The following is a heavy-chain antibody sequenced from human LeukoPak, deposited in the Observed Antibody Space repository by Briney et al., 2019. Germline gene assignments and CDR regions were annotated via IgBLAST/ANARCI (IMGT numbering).Heavy chain of an antibody. CDR1: GGSISSGSYY. V-gene: IGHV4-61*01. CDR2: IYYSGST. Sequence: SQTLSLTCTVSGGSISSGSYYWNWIRQPPGKGLEWIGYIYYSGSTNYNPSLKSRVTISVDTSKNQFSLKLSSVTAADTAVYYCARHSIVVVPAATNWFDPWGQGTLVTVSS. CDR3: ARHSIVVVPAATNWFDP. J-gene: IGHJ5*02. D-gene: IGHD2-2*01.